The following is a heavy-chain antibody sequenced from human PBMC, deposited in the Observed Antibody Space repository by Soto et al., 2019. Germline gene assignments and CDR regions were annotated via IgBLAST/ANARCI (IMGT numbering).Heavy chain of an antibody. Sequence: QITLKESGPPLVRPAQTLTLTCAFSGFSLTTTRMGVAWIRQPPGKALEWLPLIYWDDDKRYSPSLKNRLTASKDTSTNRVVLTITNISPDDTGTYFCAHAGDFDLLSFDRWGPGPLVTVSS. CDR3: AHAGDFDLLSFDR. CDR1: GFSLTTTRMG. V-gene: IGHV2-5*02. D-gene: IGHD2-15*01. CDR2: IYWDDDK. J-gene: IGHJ4*02.